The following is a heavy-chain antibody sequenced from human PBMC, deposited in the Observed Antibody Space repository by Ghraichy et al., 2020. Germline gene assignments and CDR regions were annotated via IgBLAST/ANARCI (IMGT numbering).Heavy chain of an antibody. Sequence: ASVKVSCKASGYTFTSYGISWVRQAPGQGLEWMGWISAYNGNTNYAQKLQGRVTMTTDTSTSTAYMELRSLRSDDTAVYYCARDFSPYYDFWSGYRGNYYFDYWGQGTLVTVSS. CDR2: ISAYNGNT. J-gene: IGHJ4*02. CDR1: GYTFTSYG. CDR3: ARDFSPYYDFWSGYRGNYYFDY. V-gene: IGHV1-18*01. D-gene: IGHD3-3*01.